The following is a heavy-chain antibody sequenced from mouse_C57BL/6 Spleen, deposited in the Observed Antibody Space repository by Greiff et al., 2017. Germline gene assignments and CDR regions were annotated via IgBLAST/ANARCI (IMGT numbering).Heavy chain of an antibody. CDR1: GYTFTDYE. CDR3: TRANYYGSSHSAWFAY. J-gene: IGHJ3*01. D-gene: IGHD1-1*01. Sequence: VQLVESGAELVRPGASVTLSCKASGYTFTDYEMHWVKQTPVHGLEWIGAIDPETGGTAYNQKFKGKAILTADKSSSTAYMELRSLTSEDSAVYYCTRANYYGSSHSAWFAYWGQGTLVTVSA. CDR2: IDPETGGT. V-gene: IGHV1-15*01.